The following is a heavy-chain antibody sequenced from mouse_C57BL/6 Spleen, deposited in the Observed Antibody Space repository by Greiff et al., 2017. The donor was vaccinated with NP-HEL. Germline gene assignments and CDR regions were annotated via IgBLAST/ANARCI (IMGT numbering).Heavy chain of an antibody. D-gene: IGHD4-1*01. V-gene: IGHV3-6*01. CDR1: GYSITSGYY. CDR3: ARGDWDVGMDY. Sequence: DVKLQESGPGLVKPSQSLSLTCSVTGYSITSGYYWNWLRQFPGNKLEWMGYISYDGSNNYNPSLKNRISITRDTSKNQFFLKLNSVTTEDTATYYCARGDWDVGMDYWGQGTSVTVSS. CDR2: ISYDGSN. J-gene: IGHJ4*01.